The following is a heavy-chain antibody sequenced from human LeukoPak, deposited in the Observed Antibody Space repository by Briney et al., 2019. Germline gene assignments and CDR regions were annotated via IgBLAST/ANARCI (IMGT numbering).Heavy chain of an antibody. CDR1: GFTFSNYA. D-gene: IGHD3-22*01. CDR3: ARDSPYYYDSSGYYGVWSLEKPAFWFDP. CDR2: INHSGST. Sequence: GSLRLSCAVSGFTFSNYAINWVRQPPGKGLEWIGEINHSGSTNYNPSLKSRVTISVDTSKNQFSLKLSSVTAADTAVYYCARDSPYYYDSSGYYGVWSLEKPAFWFDPWGQGTLVAVSS. J-gene: IGHJ5*02. V-gene: IGHV4-34*01.